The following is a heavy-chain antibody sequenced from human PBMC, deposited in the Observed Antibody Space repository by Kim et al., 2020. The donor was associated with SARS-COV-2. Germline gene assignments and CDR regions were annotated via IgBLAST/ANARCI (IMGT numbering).Heavy chain of an antibody. CDR3: TTWYVAAVASDY. Sequence: DYAAPVKGRFTIARDDSKNTLYLQMNSLKTEDTAVYFCTTWYVAAVASDYWGQGTLVTVSS. V-gene: IGHV3-15*01. D-gene: IGHD6-13*01. J-gene: IGHJ4*02.